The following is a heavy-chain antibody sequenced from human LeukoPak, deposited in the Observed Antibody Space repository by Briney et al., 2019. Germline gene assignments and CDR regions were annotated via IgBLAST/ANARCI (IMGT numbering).Heavy chain of an antibody. D-gene: IGHD1-14*01. CDR3: ARVPEGTKDAFDI. Sequence: ASVKVSCKASGYTFTSYDINWVRQATGQGLEWMGRIIPIFGTANYAQKFQGRVTITTDESTSTAYMELSSLRSEDTAVYYCARVPEGTKDAFDIWGQGTMVTVSS. CDR2: IIPIFGTA. V-gene: IGHV1-69*05. CDR1: GYTFTSYD. J-gene: IGHJ3*02.